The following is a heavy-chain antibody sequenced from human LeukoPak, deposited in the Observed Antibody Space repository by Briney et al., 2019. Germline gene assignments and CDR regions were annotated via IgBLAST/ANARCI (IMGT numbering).Heavy chain of an antibody. CDR3: ASGGYHYDSSGYYRFDH. V-gene: IGHV1-2*02. D-gene: IGHD3-22*01. Sequence: ASVKVSCKASGYTFTGYYMHWVRQAPGQGLEWMGWINPNSGGTNYAQKFQGRVTMTRDTSISTAYMDLSRLKSDDTAVYCCASGGYHYDSSGYYRFDHWGQGTLVTVSS. J-gene: IGHJ4*02. CDR2: INPNSGGT. CDR1: GYTFTGYY.